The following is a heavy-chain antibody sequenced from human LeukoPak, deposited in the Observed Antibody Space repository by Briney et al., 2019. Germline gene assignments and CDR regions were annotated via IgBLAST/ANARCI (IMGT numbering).Heavy chain of an antibody. J-gene: IGHJ4*02. CDR2: ISSSGSTI. CDR3: ARDMGPTYYYDSSGYSGIFDY. CDR1: GFTFSSYE. D-gene: IGHD3-22*01. V-gene: IGHV3-48*03. Sequence: GGSLRLSCAASGFTFSSYEMNWVRQAPGKGLEWVSYISSSGSTIYYADSVKGRFTISRDNAKNSLYLQMNSLRAGDTAVYYCARDMGPTYYYDSSGYSGIFDYWGQGTLVTVSS.